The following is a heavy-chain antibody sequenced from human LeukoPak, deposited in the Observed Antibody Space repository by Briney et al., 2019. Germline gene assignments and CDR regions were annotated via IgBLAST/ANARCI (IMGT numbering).Heavy chain of an antibody. V-gene: IGHV4-59*08. CDR1: GDSISSYD. CDR2: IYYSGST. J-gene: IGHJ4*02. Sequence: PSETLSLTCTVSGDSISSYDWSWIRQPPGKGLEWIGYIYYSGSTNYNPSLKSRVTISVDTSKTQFSLKLSSVTAADTAVYYCARQGPDAFFDYWGQGTLVTVSS. CDR3: ARQGPDAFFDY.